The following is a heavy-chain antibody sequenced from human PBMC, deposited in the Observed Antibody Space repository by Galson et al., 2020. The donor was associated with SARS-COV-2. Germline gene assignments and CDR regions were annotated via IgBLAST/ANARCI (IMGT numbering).Heavy chain of an antibody. J-gene: IGHJ4*02. D-gene: IGHD4-17*01. Sequence: WVSGISGGGGSTYYVDSVKGRFTISRDTSQNTVHLQMSSLRVEDTAVYYCAKDRGNDYGDQLDFWGQGTLVTVSS. CDR3: AKDRGNDYGDQLDF. V-gene: IGHV3-23*01. CDR2: ISGGGGST.